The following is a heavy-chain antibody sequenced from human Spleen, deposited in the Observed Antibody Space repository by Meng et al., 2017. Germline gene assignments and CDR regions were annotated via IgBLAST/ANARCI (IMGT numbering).Heavy chain of an antibody. V-gene: IGHV4-4*02. Sequence: SETLSLTCAVSGASISSTNWWSWVRQPPGKGLEFIGEIYHVGSTNYNPSLKSRVTMSVDKSKNQLSLKLTSVTAAGTAVYYCARAQREYSSGWYVDYWGQGTLVTVSS. J-gene: IGHJ4*02. CDR3: ARAQREYSSGWYVDY. CDR2: IYHVGST. D-gene: IGHD6-19*01. CDR1: GASISSTNW.